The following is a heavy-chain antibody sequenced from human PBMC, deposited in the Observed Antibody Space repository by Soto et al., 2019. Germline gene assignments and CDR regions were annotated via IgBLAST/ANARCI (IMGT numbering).Heavy chain of an antibody. CDR2: IIHIIGIT. J-gene: IGHJ3*02. CDR1: GGTFSSDT. D-gene: IGHD3-3*02. V-gene: IGHV1-69*02. Sequence: SVKVSCKASGGTFSSDTISWVRPAPGQGLEWMGRIIHIIGITNYAQRFQGRVTITADISTSTAYMTLSSLRSADTAMYFCARGGGVRELAFYEVAFDRWGQGTMVT. CDR3: ARGGGVRELAFYEVAFDR.